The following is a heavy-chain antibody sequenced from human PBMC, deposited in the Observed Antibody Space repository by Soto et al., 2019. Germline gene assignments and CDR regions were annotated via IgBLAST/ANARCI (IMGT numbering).Heavy chain of an antibody. CDR3: ARLTVTGAFDF. V-gene: IGHV3-21*01. J-gene: IGHJ4*02. CDR1: GFTFSTYC. D-gene: IGHD4-17*01. CDR2: ISGNSSHI. Sequence: GSLRLSCAASGFTFSTYCMNWVRQAPGKGLEWVSSISGNSSHIYFADSLKGRFTISRDNAKNSLYLQMDSLRADDTAVYYCARLTVTGAFDFWGQGTLVTVSS.